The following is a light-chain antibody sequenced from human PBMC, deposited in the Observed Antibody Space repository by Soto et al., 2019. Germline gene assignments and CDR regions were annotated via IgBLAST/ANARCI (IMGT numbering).Light chain of an antibody. J-gene: IGKJ5*01. CDR3: QQRSNWPFT. CDR1: QSVSSN. Sequence: EIVMTQSPDILSVSPGERATLSCRASQSVSSNLAWYQQNPGQAPRLLIYGAFNRATGIPDRFSGSGSGTDFTLTISRLEPEDFAVYYCQQRSNWPFTFGQGTRLEIK. CDR2: GAF. V-gene: IGKV3-11*01.